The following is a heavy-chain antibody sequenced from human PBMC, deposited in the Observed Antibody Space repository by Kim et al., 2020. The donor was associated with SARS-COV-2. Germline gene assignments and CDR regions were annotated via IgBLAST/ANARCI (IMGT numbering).Heavy chain of an antibody. J-gene: IGHJ3*02. D-gene: IGHD3-10*01. CDR2: ISSSGSTI. V-gene: IGHV3-48*03. CDR3: ARDSSDLWFGEIDAFDI. CDR1: GFTFSSYE. Sequence: GGSLRLSCAASGFTFSSYEMNWVRQAPGKGLEWVSYISSSGSTIYYADSVKGRFTISRDNAKNSLYLQMNSLRAEDTAVYYCARDSSDLWFGEIDAFDIWGQGTMVTVSS.